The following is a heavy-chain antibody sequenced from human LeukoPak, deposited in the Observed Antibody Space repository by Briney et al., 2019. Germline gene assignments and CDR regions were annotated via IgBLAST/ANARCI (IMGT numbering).Heavy chain of an antibody. J-gene: IGHJ3*02. CDR1: GGTFSSYA. CDR3: ARGLDIVVVPAAKVNAFDI. Sequence: GSSVKVSCKASGGTFSSYAISWVRQAPGQGLEWMGGIVPIFGTANYAQKFQGRVTITADESTSTAYMELSSLRSEDTAVYYCARGLDIVVVPAAKVNAFDIWGQGTMVTVSS. V-gene: IGHV1-69*01. D-gene: IGHD2-2*03. CDR2: IVPIFGTA.